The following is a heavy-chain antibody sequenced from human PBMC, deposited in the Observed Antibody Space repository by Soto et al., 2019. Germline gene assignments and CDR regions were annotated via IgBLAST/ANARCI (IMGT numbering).Heavy chain of an antibody. Sequence: QVQLVESGGGVVQPGRSLRLSCAASGFTFSSYGMHWVRQAPGKGLEWVAVISYDGSNKYYADSVKGRFTISRDNSKNTLYLQMNSLGAEDTAVYYCAKEILNYGSGRGLDYWGQGTLVTVSS. CDR3: AKEILNYGSGRGLDY. J-gene: IGHJ4*02. D-gene: IGHD3-10*01. CDR1: GFTFSSYG. CDR2: ISYDGSNK. V-gene: IGHV3-30*18.